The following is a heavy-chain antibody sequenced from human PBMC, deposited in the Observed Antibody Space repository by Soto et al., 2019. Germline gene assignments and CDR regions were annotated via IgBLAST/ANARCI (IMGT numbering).Heavy chain of an antibody. CDR3: ARTGHGDSCFDY. J-gene: IGHJ4*02. V-gene: IGHV4-31*03. Sequence: PSETLSLTCTVSGGSISSGGYYWSWIRQHPGKGLEWIGYIYYSGSTYYNPSLKSRVTISVDTSKNQFSLKLSSVTAADTAVYYCARTGHGDSCFDYWGQGTLVTVSS. D-gene: IGHD4-17*01. CDR1: GGSISSGGYY. CDR2: IYYSGST.